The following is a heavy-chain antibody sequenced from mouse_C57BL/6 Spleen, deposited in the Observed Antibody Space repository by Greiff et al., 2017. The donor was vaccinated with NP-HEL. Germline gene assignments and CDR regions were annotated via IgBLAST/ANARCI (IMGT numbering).Heavy chain of an antibody. CDR1: GFTFSSYA. CDR2: ISDGGSYT. J-gene: IGHJ4*01. Sequence: DVHLVESGGGLVKPGGSLKLSCAASGFTFSSYAMSWVRQTPEKRLEWVATISDGGSYTYYPDNVKGRFTISRDNAKNNLYLQMSHLKSEDTAMYYCASANYYDRWAMDYWGQGTSVTVSS. CDR3: ASANYYDRWAMDY. V-gene: IGHV5-4*01. D-gene: IGHD1-1*01.